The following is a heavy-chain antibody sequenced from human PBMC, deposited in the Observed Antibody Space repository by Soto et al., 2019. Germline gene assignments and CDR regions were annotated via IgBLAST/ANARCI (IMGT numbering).Heavy chain of an antibody. V-gene: IGHV1-3*01. CDR2: INAGNGNT. Sequence: QVQLVQSGAEVKKPGASVKVSCKASGYTFTSYAMHWVRQAPGQRLEWMGWINAGNGNTKYSQKFQGRVTITRDTSARTAYMELSSLRSEDTAVYYCASWQLVHYYWGQGTLVTVSS. CDR1: GYTFTSYA. CDR3: ASWQLVHYY. J-gene: IGHJ4*02. D-gene: IGHD6-13*01.